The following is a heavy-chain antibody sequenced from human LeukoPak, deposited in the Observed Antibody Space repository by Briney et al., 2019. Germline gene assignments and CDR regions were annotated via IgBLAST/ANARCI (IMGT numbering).Heavy chain of an antibody. CDR3: AKDTNGDYDAFDI. D-gene: IGHD4-17*01. Sequence: GGSLRLSCAASGFTFDDYAMPWVRQAPGKGLEWVSGISWNSGSIGYADSVKGRFTISRDNAKNSLYLQMNSLRAEDTALYYCAKDTNGDYDAFDIWGQGTMVTVSS. J-gene: IGHJ3*02. V-gene: IGHV3-9*01. CDR2: ISWNSGSI. CDR1: GFTFDDYA.